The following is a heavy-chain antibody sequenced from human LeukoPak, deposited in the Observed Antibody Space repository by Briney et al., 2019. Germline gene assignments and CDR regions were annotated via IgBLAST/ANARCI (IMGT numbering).Heavy chain of an antibody. CDR1: GYTFTSYD. Sequence: GSVKVSCKASGYTFTSYDINWVRQATGQGLEWMGWMNPNSGNTGYAQKFQGRVTMIRNTSISTAYMELSGLRSEDTAVYYCAREGCSGGSCRYDPWGQGTLVTVSS. CDR2: MNPNSGNT. D-gene: IGHD2-15*01. CDR3: AREGCSGGSCRYDP. J-gene: IGHJ5*02. V-gene: IGHV1-8*01.